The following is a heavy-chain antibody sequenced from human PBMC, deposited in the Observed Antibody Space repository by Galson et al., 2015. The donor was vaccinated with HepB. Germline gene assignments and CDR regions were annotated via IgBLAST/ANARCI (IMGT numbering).Heavy chain of an antibody. CDR2: PRPSGHT. J-gene: IGHJ2*01. Sequence: ETLSLTCTVSGGSISTYYWTWIRQPPGKGLEWLAYPRPSGHTDYNPSLKSRLTMSVDTSKNQFSLKMTSVTAADTAVYYCARSGTGTKGTYWYFELWGRGALVTVSS. V-gene: IGHV4-59*01. D-gene: IGHD1-7*01. CDR3: ARSGTGTKGTYWYFEL. CDR1: GGSISTYY.